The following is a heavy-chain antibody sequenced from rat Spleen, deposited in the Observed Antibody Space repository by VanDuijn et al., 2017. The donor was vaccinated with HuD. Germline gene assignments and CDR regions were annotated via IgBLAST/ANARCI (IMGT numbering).Heavy chain of an antibody. V-gene: IGHV5-20*01. CDR3: TRESYSTFDY. D-gene: IGHD1-2*01. CDR1: GFTFDDYH. CDR2: IPNTGGNI. J-gene: IGHJ2*01. Sequence: EVQLVESGGGLVQPGRSLKLSCAASGFTFDDYHMAWVRQAPTKGLEWVASIPNTGGNIYYPDSVKGRFTISRDNAQNSIYLQMNSLTSEDTATYYCTRESYSTFDYWGRGVMVTVSS.